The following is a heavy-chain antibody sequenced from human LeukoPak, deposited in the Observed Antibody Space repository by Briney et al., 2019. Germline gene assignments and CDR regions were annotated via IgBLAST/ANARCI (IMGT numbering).Heavy chain of an antibody. D-gene: IGHD3-10*01. CDR3: ARLHHDYGSGTYGGAYNYYMDV. V-gene: IGHV4-59*01. Sequence: PSETLSLTCSVSSGFISSYYWTWIRQSPVKGLEWIGYIYYTGSTSYNPSLQSRATISVDTSKNQFSLRLNSVTAADTAVYYCARLHHDYGSGTYGGAYNYYMDVWGKGTTVTVSS. CDR1: SGFISSYY. CDR2: IYYTGST. J-gene: IGHJ6*03.